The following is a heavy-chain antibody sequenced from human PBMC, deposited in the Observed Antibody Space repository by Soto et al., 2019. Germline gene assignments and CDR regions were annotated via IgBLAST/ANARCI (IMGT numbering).Heavy chain of an antibody. CDR3: ASVVRGSAEDY. D-gene: IGHD2-15*01. Sequence: GGSLPISCKVSGYSFTSYWISWVRQMPGKGLEWMGRIDPSDSYTNYSPSFQGHVTISADKSISTAYLQWSSLKASDTAMYYCASVVRGSAEDYWGQGTLVTVSS. CDR1: GYSFTSYW. CDR2: IDPSDSYT. V-gene: IGHV5-10-1*01. J-gene: IGHJ4*02.